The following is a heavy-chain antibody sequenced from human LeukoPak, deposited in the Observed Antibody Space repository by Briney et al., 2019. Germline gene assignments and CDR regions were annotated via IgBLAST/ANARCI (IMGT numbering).Heavy chain of an antibody. CDR2: IYTSGST. V-gene: IGHV4-4*07. CDR1: GGSISSYY. J-gene: IGHJ6*03. CDR3: ARGVRYTFDRAYYYYYMDV. D-gene: IGHD2/OR15-2a*01. Sequence: SETLSLTCTVSGGSISSYYWSWIRRPAGKGLEWIGRIYTSGSTNYNPSLKSRVTMSVDTSKNQFSLKLSSVTAADTAVYYCARGVRYTFDRAYYYYYMDVWGKGITVTVSS.